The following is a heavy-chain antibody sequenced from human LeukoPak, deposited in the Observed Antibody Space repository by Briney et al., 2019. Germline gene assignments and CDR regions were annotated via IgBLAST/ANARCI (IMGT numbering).Heavy chain of an antibody. CDR2: IDPSDSYT. D-gene: IGHD2-15*01. CDR3: ARHGRVVVVANHGMDV. Sequence: GESLRISCKGSGYSFTSYWISWVRQMPGKGLEWMGRIDPSDSYTNYSPSFQGHVTISADKSISTAYLQWSSLKASDTAMYYCARHGRVVVVANHGMDVWGKGTTATVSS. V-gene: IGHV5-10-1*01. CDR1: GYSFTSYW. J-gene: IGHJ6*04.